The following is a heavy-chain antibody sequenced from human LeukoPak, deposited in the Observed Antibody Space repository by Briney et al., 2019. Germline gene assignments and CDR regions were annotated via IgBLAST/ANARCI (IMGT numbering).Heavy chain of an antibody. V-gene: IGHV4-34*01. CDR1: GGSFSGYY. J-gene: IGHJ4*02. Sequence: SETLSLTCAVYGGSFSGYYWSWIRQPPGKGLEWIGEINHSGSTNYNPSLKSRVTISVDTSKNQFSLKLSSVTAADTAVYYCARSSSSKHWTMDYWGQGTLVTVSS. CDR2: INHSGST. D-gene: IGHD3-3*02. CDR3: ARSSSSKHWTMDY.